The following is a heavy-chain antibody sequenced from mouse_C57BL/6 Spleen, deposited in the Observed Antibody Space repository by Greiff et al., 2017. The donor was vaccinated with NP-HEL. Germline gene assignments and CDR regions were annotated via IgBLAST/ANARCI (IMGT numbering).Heavy chain of an antibody. CDR3: ASHHLDYDYDRGFAY. Sequence: QVQLQQPGTELVKPGASVKLSCKASGYTFTSYWMHWVKQRPGQGLEWIGNINPSNGGTNYNEKFKSKATLTVDKSSSTACMQLSSLTSEDSAVYYCASHHLDYDYDRGFAYWGQGTLVTVSA. V-gene: IGHV1-53*01. J-gene: IGHJ3*01. CDR1: GYTFTSYW. D-gene: IGHD2-4*01. CDR2: INPSNGGT.